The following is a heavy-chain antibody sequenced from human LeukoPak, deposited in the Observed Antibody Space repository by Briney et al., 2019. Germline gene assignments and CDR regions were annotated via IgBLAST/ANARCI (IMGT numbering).Heavy chain of an antibody. Sequence: SETLSLTCTVSGGSITDSSYYWGWIRQPPGKGLEWIGSMYYSGGTYYNPSLKSRVTISVDTSKNQFSLKLSSVTAAGTAVFYCARRLPGTFKEAFDCWGQGTLVTVSS. D-gene: IGHD1-1*01. V-gene: IGHV4-39*01. CDR1: GGSITDSSYY. J-gene: IGHJ4*01. CDR2: MYYSGGT. CDR3: ARRLPGTFKEAFDC.